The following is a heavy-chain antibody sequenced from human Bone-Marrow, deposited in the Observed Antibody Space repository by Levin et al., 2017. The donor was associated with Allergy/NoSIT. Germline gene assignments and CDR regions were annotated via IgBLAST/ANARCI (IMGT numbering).Heavy chain of an antibody. V-gene: IGHV3-21*01. CDR3: ARDHYDVVSGYYYLVADHFYYGMDV. J-gene: IGHJ6*02. CDR1: GFNFSGYS. Sequence: GGSLRLSCAASGFNFSGYSMNWVRQAPGKGLEWVSFMNSDSTDIHYAESVEGRFTISRDNAKNSLYLEMNSLRVDDTGVYFCARDHYDVVSGYYYLVADHFYYGMDVWGQGTTVTVSS. D-gene: IGHD3-22*01. CDR2: MNSDSTDI.